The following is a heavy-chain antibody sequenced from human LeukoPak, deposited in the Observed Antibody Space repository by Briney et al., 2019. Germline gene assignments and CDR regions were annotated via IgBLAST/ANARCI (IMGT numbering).Heavy chain of an antibody. Sequence: PGGSLRLSCAASGFTFSMYWMSWVRQAPGRGLEWVASIKHDGSERYYVDSVKGRFTISRDNAKNSLFLQMNSLRAEDTAVYYCGAAYSGSSPFDYWGQGTLVTVSS. J-gene: IGHJ4*02. V-gene: IGHV3-7*02. CDR2: IKHDGSER. D-gene: IGHD1-26*01. CDR3: GAAYSGSSPFDY. CDR1: GFTFSMYW.